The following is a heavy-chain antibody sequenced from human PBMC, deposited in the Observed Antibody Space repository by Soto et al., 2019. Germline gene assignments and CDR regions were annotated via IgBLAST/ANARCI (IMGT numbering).Heavy chain of an antibody. CDR1: GGSFSGYY. CDR2: INHSGST. J-gene: IGHJ4*02. CDR3: ARGVMVVAATPWYFDY. D-gene: IGHD2-15*01. V-gene: IGHV4-34*01. Sequence: SETLSLTCAVYGGSFSGYYWSWIRQPPGKGLEWIGEINHSGSTNYNPSLKSRVTISVATSKNQFSLKLSSVTAADTAVYYCARGVMVVAATPWYFDYWGQGTLVTVSS.